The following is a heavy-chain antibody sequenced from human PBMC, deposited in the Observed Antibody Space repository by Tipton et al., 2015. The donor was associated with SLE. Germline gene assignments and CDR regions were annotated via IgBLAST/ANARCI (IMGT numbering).Heavy chain of an antibody. Sequence: SLRLSCAASGFTFSSYEMNWVRQAPGKGLEWVSCISSSGSTIYYADSVKGRFTISRDNAKNSLYLQMNSLRAEDTAVYYCARDPAGDSGDAFDIWGQGTMVTVSS. CDR3: ARDPAGDSGDAFDI. J-gene: IGHJ3*02. D-gene: IGHD7-27*01. V-gene: IGHV3-48*03. CDR2: ISSSGSTI. CDR1: GFTFSSYE.